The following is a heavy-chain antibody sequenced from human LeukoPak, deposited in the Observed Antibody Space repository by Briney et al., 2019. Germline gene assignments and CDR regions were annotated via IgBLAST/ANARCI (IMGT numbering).Heavy chain of an antibody. J-gene: IGHJ4*02. CDR3: AREDDWNYEDY. CDR1: GFTFSNYN. Sequence: GGSLRLSCAASGFTFSNYNMNWVRQAPGKGLEWVSSISSSSTYIYYADSVKGRFTISRDNAKNSLYLQMNSLRAEDTAIYFCAREDDWNYEDYWGQGTLVTVSS. V-gene: IGHV3-21*01. CDR2: ISSSSTYI. D-gene: IGHD1-7*01.